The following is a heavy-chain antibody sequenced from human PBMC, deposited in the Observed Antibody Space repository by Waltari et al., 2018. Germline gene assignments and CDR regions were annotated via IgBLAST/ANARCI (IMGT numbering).Heavy chain of an antibody. Sequence: QLQLQESGPGLVKPSETLSLTCTVSGGSISSSSYYWGWLRQPPGKGLEWIGSIYYSGSTYYNLSLKSRVTISVDTSKNQFSLKLSSVTAADTAVYYCARGGYYDSSGYYYGWYFDLWGRGTLVTVSS. CDR3: ARGGYYDSSGYYYGWYFDL. CDR1: GGSISSSSYY. V-gene: IGHV4-39*07. CDR2: IYYSGST. J-gene: IGHJ2*01. D-gene: IGHD3-22*01.